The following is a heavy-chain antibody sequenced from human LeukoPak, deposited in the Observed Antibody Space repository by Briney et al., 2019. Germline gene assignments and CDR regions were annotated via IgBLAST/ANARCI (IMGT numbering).Heavy chain of an antibody. CDR1: GGAFSGYA. Sequence: ASVKVSCKASGGAFSGYAISWVRQAPGQGLEWMGGIIPIFGSANYAQKFQGRVTVTADESTSTAYLELSSLRSEDTAVYYCARGIQLQSWYYGMDVRGQGTTVTVSS. V-gene: IGHV1-69*01. CDR2: IIPIFGSA. D-gene: IGHD5-18*01. J-gene: IGHJ6*02. CDR3: ARGIQLQSWYYGMDV.